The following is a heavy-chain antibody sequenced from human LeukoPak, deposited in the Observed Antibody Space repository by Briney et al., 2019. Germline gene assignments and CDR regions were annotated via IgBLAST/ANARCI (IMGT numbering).Heavy chain of an antibody. J-gene: IGHJ3*02. D-gene: IGHD5-18*01. CDR1: GFTFSSYG. Sequence: PGGSLRLSCAASGFTFSSYGMHWVRQAPGKGLEWVAVISYDGSNKYYADSVKGRFTISRDNSKNTLYLQMNSLRAEDTAVYYCARDSTTAMVSDLDAFDIWGQGTMVTVSS. CDR3: ARDSTTAMVSDLDAFDI. V-gene: IGHV3-30*03. CDR2: ISYDGSNK.